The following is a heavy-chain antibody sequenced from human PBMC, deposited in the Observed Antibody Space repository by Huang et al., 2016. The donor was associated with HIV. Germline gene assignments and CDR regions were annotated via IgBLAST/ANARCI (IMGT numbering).Heavy chain of an antibody. Sequence: EVQLLESGGGLVQPGGSLRLSCAASGFTFNSYAMSWFRQAPGEGLDWVSAIIGTGNTSYYADSVKGRFTISRDNARNTLYLQLNSLRPDDTAIYYCAKVRGSGSFYNDNWGQGTLVTVSS. V-gene: IGHV3-23*01. D-gene: IGHD3-10*01. CDR3: AKVRGSGSFYNDN. CDR2: IIGTGNTS. CDR1: GFTFNSYA. J-gene: IGHJ4*02.